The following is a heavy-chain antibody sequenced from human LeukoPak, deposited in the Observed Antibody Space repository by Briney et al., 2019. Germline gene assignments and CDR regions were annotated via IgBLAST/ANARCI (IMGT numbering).Heavy chain of an antibody. CDR2: IYTSGST. CDR3: ARERESCSGGSCYEDAFDI. J-gene: IGHJ3*02. V-gene: IGHV4-61*02. CDR1: GGSISSGSCY. Sequence: SETLSLTCTVSGGSISSGSCYWSWIRQPAGKGLEWIGRIYTSGSTNYNPSLKSRVTISVDTSKNQFSLKLSSVAAADTAVYYCARERESCSGGSCYEDAFDIWGQGTMVTVSS. D-gene: IGHD2-15*01.